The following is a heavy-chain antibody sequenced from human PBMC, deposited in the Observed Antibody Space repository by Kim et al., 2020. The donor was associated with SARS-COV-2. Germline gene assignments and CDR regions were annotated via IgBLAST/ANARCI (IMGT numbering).Heavy chain of an antibody. D-gene: IGHD3-10*02. J-gene: IGHJ4*02. V-gene: IGHV3-30*04. CDR2: ISYDGSNK. CDR3: ARGGLYYVEGSDY. CDR1: GFTFSSYA. Sequence: GGSLRLSCAASGFTFSSYAMHWVRQAPGKGLEWVAVISYDGSNKYYADSVKGRFTISRDNSKNTLYLQMNSLRTEDTAVYYCARGGLYYVEGSDYWCQGT.